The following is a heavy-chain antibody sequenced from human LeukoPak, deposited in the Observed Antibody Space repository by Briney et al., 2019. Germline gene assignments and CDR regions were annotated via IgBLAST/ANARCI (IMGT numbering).Heavy chain of an antibody. Sequence: PGGSLRLSCAASGFTFSSYWMNWVRQAPGKGLEWVANINQDGSERDYVDSVKGRFTISRDNAKNSLYLQMNSLRAEDTAVYYCARVGDYDNSDYHRNRPIDFWGQGTLVTVSS. V-gene: IGHV3-7*01. CDR2: INQDGSER. J-gene: IGHJ4*02. CDR1: GFTFSSYW. CDR3: ARVGDYDNSDYHRNRPIDF. D-gene: IGHD3-22*01.